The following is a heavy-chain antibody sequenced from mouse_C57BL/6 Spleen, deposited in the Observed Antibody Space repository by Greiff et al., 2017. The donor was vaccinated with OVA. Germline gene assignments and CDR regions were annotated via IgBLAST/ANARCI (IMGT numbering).Heavy chain of an antibody. CDR3: ARSTTTVVATDY. V-gene: IGHV1-61*01. D-gene: IGHD1-1*01. J-gene: IGHJ2*01. CDR2: IYPSDSET. CDR1: GYTFTSYW. Sequence: QVQLQQSGAELVRPGSSVKLSCKASGYTFTSYWMDWVKQRPGQGLEWIGNIYPSDSETHYNQKFKDKATLTVDKSSSTAYMQLSSLTSEDSAVYYCARSTTTVVATDYWGQGTTLTVSS.